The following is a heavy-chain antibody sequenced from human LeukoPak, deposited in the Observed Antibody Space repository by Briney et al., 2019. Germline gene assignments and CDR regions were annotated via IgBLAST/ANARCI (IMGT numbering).Heavy chain of an antibody. Sequence: GGSLRLSCAASGFTFSSFAINWVRQAPGKGLEWVSVITGSGSGADYADSVKGRFTISRDNSQNTVHLQMNSLRAEDTAVYYCARLGARQMLEYWGQGTLVTVSS. CDR3: ARLGARQMLEY. D-gene: IGHD4-17*01. CDR1: GFTFSSFA. V-gene: IGHV3-23*01. CDR2: ITGSGSGA. J-gene: IGHJ4*02.